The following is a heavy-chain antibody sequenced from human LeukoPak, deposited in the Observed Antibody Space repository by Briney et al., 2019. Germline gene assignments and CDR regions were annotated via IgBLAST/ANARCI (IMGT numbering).Heavy chain of an antibody. Sequence: GGSLRLSCAASGFTFSSYWMSWVRQAPGKGLEWVGHINQDGSEKYYVDSVKGRFTISRDNAKNSLYLQMNSLRAEDTAVYYCAITGSLRYFDYWGQGTLVTVSS. CDR3: AITGSLRYFDY. CDR2: INQDGSEK. CDR1: GFTFSSYW. J-gene: IGHJ4*02. D-gene: IGHD7-27*01. V-gene: IGHV3-7*01.